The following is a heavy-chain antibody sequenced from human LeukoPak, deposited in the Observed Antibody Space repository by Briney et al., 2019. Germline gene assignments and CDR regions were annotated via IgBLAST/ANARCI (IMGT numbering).Heavy chain of an antibody. Sequence: GGSLRLSCSASGFIFRHYAVNWVRQSPGKGLEWVSGISGSGDSTYYADSVKGRFTVSRDNSKNSLYLQMNSLRAEDTAVYYCARDRSMIVDSYAFDIWGQGTMVTVSS. CDR3: ARDRSMIVDSYAFDI. J-gene: IGHJ3*02. V-gene: IGHV3-23*01. CDR1: GFIFRHYA. CDR2: ISGSGDST. D-gene: IGHD3-22*01.